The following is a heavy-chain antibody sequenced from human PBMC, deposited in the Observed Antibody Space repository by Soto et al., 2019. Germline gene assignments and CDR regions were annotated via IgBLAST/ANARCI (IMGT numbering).Heavy chain of an antibody. D-gene: IGHD3-10*01. J-gene: IGHJ4*02. Sequence: GGSLRLSCAASGFTFDDYAMHWVRQAPGKGLEWVSGISWNSGSIGYADSVKGRFTISRDNAKNSLYLQMNSLRAEDTALYYCAKDYERVSGSFWPYFDYWGQGTLVTVSS. V-gene: IGHV3-9*01. CDR2: ISWNSGSI. CDR1: GFTFDDYA. CDR3: AKDYERVSGSFWPYFDY.